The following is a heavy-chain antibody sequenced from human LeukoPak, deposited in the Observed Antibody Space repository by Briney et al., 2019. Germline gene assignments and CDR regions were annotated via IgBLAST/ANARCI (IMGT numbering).Heavy chain of an antibody. CDR3: ATDSSGYYYGNRDAFDI. Sequence: PGGSLRLSCAASGFTFSDYYMSWIRQAPGKGLEWVSYISSSGSTIYYADSVKGRFTISRDNAKNSLYLQMNSLRAEDTAVYYCATDSSGYYYGNRDAFDIWGQGTMVTVSS. V-gene: IGHV3-11*04. J-gene: IGHJ3*02. CDR2: ISSSGSTI. CDR1: GFTFSDYY. D-gene: IGHD3-22*01.